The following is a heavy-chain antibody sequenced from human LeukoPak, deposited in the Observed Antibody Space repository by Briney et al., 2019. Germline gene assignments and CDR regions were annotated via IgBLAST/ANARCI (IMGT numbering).Heavy chain of an antibody. D-gene: IGHD3-10*01. Sequence: GGSLRLSCAASGFTFSTYSMHWIRQAPGKGLEWVSTITSSSAYIYYADSVKGRFTISRDNAKNSLYLQMNSLRAEDTAVYYCARDLFDSGSFYGFWGQGTLVTVSS. V-gene: IGHV3-21*06. J-gene: IGHJ4*02. CDR2: ITSSSAYI. CDR1: GFTFSTYS. CDR3: ARDLFDSGSFYGF.